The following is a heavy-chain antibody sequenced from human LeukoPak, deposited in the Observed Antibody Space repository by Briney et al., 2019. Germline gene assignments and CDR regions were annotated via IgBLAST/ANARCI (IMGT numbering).Heavy chain of an antibody. J-gene: IGHJ3*02. Sequence: SETLSLTCTVSGRSLSRYYGSWIRQPPGKGLEWVGYIYYRGSTNYNPSPKSRVNISVAPSKNQFSLRLSSVTAAVTAVNYCARGIAARLVAFDIWDQGTMVTVSS. D-gene: IGHD6-6*01. CDR3: ARGIAARLVAFDI. CDR2: IYYRGST. CDR1: GRSLSRYY. V-gene: IGHV4-59*01.